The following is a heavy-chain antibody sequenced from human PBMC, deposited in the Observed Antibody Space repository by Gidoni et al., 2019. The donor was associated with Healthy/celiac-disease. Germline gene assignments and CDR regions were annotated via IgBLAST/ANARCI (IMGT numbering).Heavy chain of an antibody. J-gene: IGHJ5*02. CDR3: ASVAAAGMVGWFDP. CDR1: GSTFSSYS. Sequence: EVHLVESGGGLVQPGGSLRLSWAASGSTFSSYSMNWVRQAPGKGLEWVSYISSSSSTIYYADSVKGRFTISRDNAKNSLYLQMNSLRDEDTAVYYCASVAAAGMVGWFDPWGQGTLVTVSS. V-gene: IGHV3-48*02. CDR2: ISSSSSTI. D-gene: IGHD6-13*01.